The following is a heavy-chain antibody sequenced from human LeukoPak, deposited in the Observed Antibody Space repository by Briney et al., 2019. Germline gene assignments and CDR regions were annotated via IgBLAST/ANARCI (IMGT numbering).Heavy chain of an antibody. D-gene: IGHD5-12*01. CDR2: IYSNGNT. Sequence: SETLSLTCSVSGGSISSSGHYWGWIRQSPEKGLDWIGSIYSNGNTYYNPSVKSRITISVDTSKNQFSLKLTSVTAAETAVYYCARSATVATGYFDYWGQGALVTVSS. V-gene: IGHV4-39*07. J-gene: IGHJ4*02. CDR1: GGSISSSGHY. CDR3: ARSATVATGYFDY.